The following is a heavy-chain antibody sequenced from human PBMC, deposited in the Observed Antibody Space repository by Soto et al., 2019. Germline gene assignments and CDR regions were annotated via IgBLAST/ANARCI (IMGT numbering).Heavy chain of an antibody. CDR2: MNPNSCNT. D-gene: IGHD6-13*01. V-gene: IGHV1-8*01. Sequence: QVQLVQSGAEVKKPGASVKVSCKASGYTFISYDINWVRQATGQGLGWMGWMNPNSCNTGYAQKFQGRVTMTRNTSISTAYMEPSSLSSVDTAVYYCARENSSSGLDYWCQGTLVTVSS. CDR3: ARENSSSGLDY. J-gene: IGHJ4*02. CDR1: GYTFISYD.